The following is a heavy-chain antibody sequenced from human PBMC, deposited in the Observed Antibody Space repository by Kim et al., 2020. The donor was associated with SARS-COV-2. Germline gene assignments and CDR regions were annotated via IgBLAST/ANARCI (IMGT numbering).Heavy chain of an antibody. CDR1: GGSFSGYY. V-gene: IGHV4-34*01. D-gene: IGHD6-19*01. J-gene: IGHJ5*02. Sequence: SETLSLTCAVYGGSFSGYYWSWIRQPPGKGLEWIGEINHSGSTNYNPSLKSRVTISVDTSKNQFSLKLSSVTAADTAVYYCARSEVQWLVLWVSWFDPWGQGTLVTVSS. CDR2: INHSGST. CDR3: ARSEVQWLVLWVSWFDP.